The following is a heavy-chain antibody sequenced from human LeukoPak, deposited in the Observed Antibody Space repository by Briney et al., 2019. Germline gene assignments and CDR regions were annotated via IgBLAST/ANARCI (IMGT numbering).Heavy chain of an antibody. CDR3: GSDWEWLRWVDF. J-gene: IGHJ5*01. V-gene: IGHV3-53*05. D-gene: IGHD5-12*01. Sequence: PVGSLRLSCAASGVTASINYMSSVRQAPGKGLEWVSVIYIGGSTYYADSLKGRFTISRDTSQNTLYLQMNGQSSEDTAVYYCGSDWEWLRWVDFWGQGTMVTVSS. CDR2: IYIGGST. CDR1: GVTASINY.